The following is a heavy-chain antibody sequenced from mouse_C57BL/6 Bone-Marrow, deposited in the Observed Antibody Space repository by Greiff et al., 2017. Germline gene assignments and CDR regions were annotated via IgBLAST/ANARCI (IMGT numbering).Heavy chain of an antibody. CDR1: GFTFSSYG. D-gene: IGHD3-2*02. Sequence: EVMLVESGGDLVKPGGSLKLSCAASGFTFSSYGMSWVRQTPDKRLEWVATISSGGSYTYYPDSVKGRFTISRDNAKNTRYLQMSSLKSEDTAMYDCARLDSSGYVDYWGQGTTLTVSS. J-gene: IGHJ2*01. V-gene: IGHV5-6*02. CDR2: ISSGGSYT. CDR3: ARLDSSGYVDY.